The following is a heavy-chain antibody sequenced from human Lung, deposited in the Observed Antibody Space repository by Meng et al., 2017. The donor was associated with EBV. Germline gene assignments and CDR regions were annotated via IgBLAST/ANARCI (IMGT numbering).Heavy chain of an antibody. CDR2: IYYSGSA. J-gene: IGHJ4*02. V-gene: IGHV4-31*02. CDR3: ARGPSGSYYPSFDY. Sequence: HGRLTGSVRGLVKPSQTLSLTSPFSGGSISSGGYYWSWIRQHPGKGLEWIGNIYYSGSAYYNPSLKSRVTISVDTSKNHFSLKLSSVTAADTAVYYCARGPSGSYYPSFDYWGQGTLVTVSS. D-gene: IGHD1-26*01. CDR1: GGSISSGGYY.